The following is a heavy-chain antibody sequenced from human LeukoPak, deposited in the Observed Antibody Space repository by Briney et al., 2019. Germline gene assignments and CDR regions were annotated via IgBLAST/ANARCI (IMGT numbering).Heavy chain of an antibody. CDR3: ARAMSTFGGVRNYFDS. V-gene: IGHV3-30*02. J-gene: IGHJ4*02. CDR2: IRYDGSNK. Sequence: GGSLRLSCAASGFTFSSYAMHWVRQAPGKGLEWVAFIRYDGSNKYYADSVKGRFTISRDNSKNTLYLQMNSLRAEDTAVYYCARAMSTFGGVRNYFDSWGQGTLVTVSS. D-gene: IGHD3-16*01. CDR1: GFTFSSYA.